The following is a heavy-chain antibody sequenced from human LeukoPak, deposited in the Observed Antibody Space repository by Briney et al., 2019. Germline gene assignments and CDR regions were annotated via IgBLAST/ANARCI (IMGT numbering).Heavy chain of an antibody. CDR1: GYTFTSYY. Sequence: GASVKVSCKASGYTFTSYYMHWVRQAPGQGLEWMGIINPSGGSTSYAQKFQGRVTMTTDTSTSTAYMELRSLRSDDTAVYYCARGPSQLRYMDVWGKGTTVTVSS. J-gene: IGHJ6*03. CDR3: ARGPSQLRYMDV. CDR2: INPSGGST. V-gene: IGHV1-46*01. D-gene: IGHD4-17*01.